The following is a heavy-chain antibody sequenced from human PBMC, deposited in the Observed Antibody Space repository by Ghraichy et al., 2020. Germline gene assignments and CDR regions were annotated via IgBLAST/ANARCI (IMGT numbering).Heavy chain of an antibody. CDR3: ARGYDFWT. Sequence: ESLNISCAASGFIVSNNYMSWVRQAPGKGLEWVSVIFNSGTTYYADSVKGRFTSSRDNSKNALYLEMNSLRVEDTAVYYCARGYDFWTWGQGTLVTVSS. CDR2: IFNSGTT. J-gene: IGHJ5*02. V-gene: IGHV3-66*02. CDR1: GFIVSNNY. D-gene: IGHD3-3*01.